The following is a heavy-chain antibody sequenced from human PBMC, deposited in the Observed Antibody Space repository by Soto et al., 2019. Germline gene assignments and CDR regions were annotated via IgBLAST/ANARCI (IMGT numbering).Heavy chain of an antibody. D-gene: IGHD3-22*01. Sequence: PSETLSLTCTVSGGSISSSSYYWGWIRQPPGKGLEWIGSIYYSGSTYYNPSLKSRVTISVDTSKNQFSLKLSSVTAADTAVYYCACTRLYYYDSSGYPDYWGQGTLVTVSS. CDR3: ACTRLYYYDSSGYPDY. J-gene: IGHJ4*02. CDR2: IYYSGST. CDR1: GGSISSSSYY. V-gene: IGHV4-39*01.